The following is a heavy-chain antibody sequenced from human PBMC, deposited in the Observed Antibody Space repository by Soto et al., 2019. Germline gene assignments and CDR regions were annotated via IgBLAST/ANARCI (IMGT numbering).Heavy chain of an antibody. CDR3: AKKVVTSIPSQGMDL. CDR1: GFTFSSYA. V-gene: IGHV3-23*01. CDR2: ISDGGGSRI. Sequence: EVQLLESGGGLVQPGGSLRLSCSASGFTFSSYAMIWVRQTPGKGLEWVSAISDGGGSRIFYADSVKGRFTISRDNSKNTLYLQMNSLRAEDTALYYCAKKVVTSIPSQGMDLWGQGTTVTVSS. D-gene: IGHD2-21*02. J-gene: IGHJ6*02.